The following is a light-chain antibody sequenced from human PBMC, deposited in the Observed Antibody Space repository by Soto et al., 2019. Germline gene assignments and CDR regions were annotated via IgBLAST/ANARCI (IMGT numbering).Light chain of an antibody. Sequence: EIQMTQSPSSLSASVGDRFTITRLASQSISSYLNWYQQKPGKAHKLLIYAASSLQTGVSSRFSGSGSGTDFTLTISSLQPEDFATYYCQQSYNGPFTVGPGTKVDIK. CDR2: AAS. J-gene: IGKJ3*01. CDR3: QQSYNGPFT. CDR1: QSISSY. V-gene: IGKV1-39*01.